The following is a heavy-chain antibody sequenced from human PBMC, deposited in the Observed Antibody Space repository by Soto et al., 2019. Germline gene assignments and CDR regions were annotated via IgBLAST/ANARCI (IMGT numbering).Heavy chain of an antibody. CDR3: ARPEYSRLSYGMEA. CDR1: GFTFSSYS. V-gene: IGHV3-48*02. D-gene: IGHD6-6*01. J-gene: IGHJ6*01. Sequence: PGGSLRLSCAASGFTFSSYSMNWVRQAPGKGLEWVSYISSSSSTIYYADSVKGRFTISRDNAKNSLYLQMNSLRDEDTAVYYCARPEYSRLSYGMEAWGQGTTVTVPS. CDR2: ISSSSSTI.